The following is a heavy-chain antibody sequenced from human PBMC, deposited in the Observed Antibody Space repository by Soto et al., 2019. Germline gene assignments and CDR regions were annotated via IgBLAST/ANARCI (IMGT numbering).Heavy chain of an antibody. CDR1: GGSFSGYY. CDR2: INHSGST. V-gene: IGHV4-34*01. Sequence: SETLSLTCAVYGGSFSGYYWSWIRQPPGKGLEWIGEINHSGSTNYNPSLKSRVTISVDTSKNQFSLKLSSVTAADAAVYYCARGRRVWLELRSTTTFDPWGQGTLVTVSS. D-gene: IGHD1-7*01. CDR3: ARGRRVWLELRSTTTFDP. J-gene: IGHJ5*02.